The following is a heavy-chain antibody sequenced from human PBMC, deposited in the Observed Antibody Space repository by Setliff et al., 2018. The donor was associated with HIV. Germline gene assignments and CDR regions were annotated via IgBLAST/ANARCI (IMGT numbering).Heavy chain of an antibody. Sequence: ASVKVSCKAFGYTFASYGISWVRQAPGQGLEWMGWINPKSDGTNYAQKFQGWITMTRDTSISTAYMELSRLRSDDTAVYYCARGMDYYDTSGYYQYYFDYWGQGTLVTVSS. CDR3: ARGMDYYDTSGYYQYYFDY. J-gene: IGHJ4*02. CDR1: GYTFASYG. CDR2: INPKSDGT. D-gene: IGHD3-22*01. V-gene: IGHV1-2*04.